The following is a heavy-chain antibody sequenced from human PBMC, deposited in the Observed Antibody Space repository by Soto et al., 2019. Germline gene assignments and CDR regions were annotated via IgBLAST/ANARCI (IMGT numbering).Heavy chain of an antibody. J-gene: IGHJ6*02. Sequence: QVQLVQSGAEVKKPGSSVKVSCKASGGTFSSYTISWVRQAPGQGLEWMGRIIPILGIANYAQKFQGRVTITADKSTSTAYMELSSLGSGDTAVYYCAREKALLWFGELLSRYYYYGMDVWGQGTTVTVSS. D-gene: IGHD3-10*01. V-gene: IGHV1-69*08. CDR2: IIPILGIA. CDR3: AREKALLWFGELLSRYYYYGMDV. CDR1: GGTFSSYT.